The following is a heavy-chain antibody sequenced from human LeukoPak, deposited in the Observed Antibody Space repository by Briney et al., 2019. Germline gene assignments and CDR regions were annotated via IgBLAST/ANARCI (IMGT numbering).Heavy chain of an antibody. J-gene: IGHJ3*02. D-gene: IGHD6-19*01. CDR2: IYTSGST. V-gene: IGHV4-4*07. CDR1: GGSIGSYY. CDR3: ARGYSSGWYLAFDI. Sequence: PSETLSLTCTVSGGSIGSYYWSWIRQPAGKGLEWIGRIYTSGSTNYNPSLKSRVTMSVDTSKNQFSLKLSSVTAADTAVYYCARGYSSGWYLAFDIWGQGTMVTVSS.